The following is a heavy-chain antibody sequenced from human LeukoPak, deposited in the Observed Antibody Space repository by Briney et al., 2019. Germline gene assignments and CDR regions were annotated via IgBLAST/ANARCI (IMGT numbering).Heavy chain of an antibody. J-gene: IGHJ3*02. CDR1: GFTFDDYA. V-gene: IGHV3-9*01. CDR3: ARVVGGQWLVRGTHAFDI. D-gene: IGHD6-19*01. Sequence: GGSLRLSCAASGFTFDDYAMHWVRQPPGKGLEWVSGISWSSGSIDYADSVKGRFTISRDNAKNSLYLQMNSLRAEDTAVYYCARVVGGQWLVRGTHAFDIWGQGTMVTVSS. CDR2: ISWSSGSI.